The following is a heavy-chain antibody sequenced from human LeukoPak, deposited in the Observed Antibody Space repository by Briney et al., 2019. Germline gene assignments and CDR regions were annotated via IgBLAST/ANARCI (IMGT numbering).Heavy chain of an antibody. J-gene: IGHJ4*02. CDR1: GFTFDDYA. Sequence: PGRSLRLSCAASGFTFDDYAMHGVRGAPGKGLEWGSGISWNRGSIVYANAVKGGFTISRDNAKNSRYVEMNSLRAEATGLYTCAKEAELYGDCVAQPPLDYWGQGTLVTVSS. V-gene: IGHV3-9*01. CDR2: ISWNRGSI. D-gene: IGHD4-17*01. CDR3: AKEAELYGDCVAQPPLDY.